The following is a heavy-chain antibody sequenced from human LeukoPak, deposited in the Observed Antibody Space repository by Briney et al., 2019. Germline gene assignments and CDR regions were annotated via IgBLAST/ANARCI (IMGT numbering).Heavy chain of an antibody. J-gene: IGHJ4*02. V-gene: IGHV3-23*01. CDR2: ISGSGGST. Sequence: GGSLRLSCAASGFTFSSYAMSWVRQAPGKGLEWVSAISGSGGSTYYADSVKGRFTIFRDNSKNTQYLQMNSLRAEDTAVYYCAKTGTEDGYNIYFDHWGQGTLVTVSS. CDR3: AKTGTEDGYNIYFDH. D-gene: IGHD5-24*01. CDR1: GFTFSSYA.